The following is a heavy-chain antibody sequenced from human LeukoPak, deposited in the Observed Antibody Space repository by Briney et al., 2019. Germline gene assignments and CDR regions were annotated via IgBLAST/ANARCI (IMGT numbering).Heavy chain of an antibody. CDR3: AKSLSKGLLYRRGMYYFDY. D-gene: IGHD3-10*01. Sequence: GGSLRLSCAASGFTFSSYWMSWVREAPGEGLQWVAIIREDGSERYYVDSVKGRFTISRDNSKNTLYPQMNSLRAQDTAVFCGAKSLSKGLLYRRGMYYFDYWGQGTLVTVSS. CDR1: GFTFSSYW. V-gene: IGHV3-7*01. CDR2: IREDGSER. J-gene: IGHJ4*02.